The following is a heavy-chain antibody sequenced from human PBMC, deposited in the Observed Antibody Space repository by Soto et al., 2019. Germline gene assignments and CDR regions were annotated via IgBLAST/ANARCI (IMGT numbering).Heavy chain of an antibody. V-gene: IGHV3-23*01. CDR2: ISGSGGST. CDR3: ATEQQLDIAVAAAFDY. D-gene: IGHD6-19*01. Sequence: VQLLESGGGLVQPGGSLRLSCAASGFTFSSYAMSWVRQAPGKGLEWVSAISGSGGSTYYADSVKGRFTISRDNSKNTLYLQMNSLRAEDTAVYYCATEQQLDIAVAAAFDYWGQGTLVTVSS. CDR1: GFTFSSYA. J-gene: IGHJ4*02.